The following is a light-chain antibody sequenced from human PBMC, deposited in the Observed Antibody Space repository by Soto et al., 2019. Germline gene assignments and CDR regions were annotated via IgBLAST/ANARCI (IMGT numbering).Light chain of an antibody. Sequence: QSVLTQPASVSGSPGQSITISCTGTSSDVGGYNYVSWYQQHPGKAPKLMIYEVSNRPSGVSNRFSGSKSGNTASLTISGXQAEDEADYYCSSYTSXSXXVFGTGX. J-gene: IGLJ1*01. CDR3: SSYTSXSXXV. CDR1: SSDVGGYNY. V-gene: IGLV2-14*01. CDR2: EVS.